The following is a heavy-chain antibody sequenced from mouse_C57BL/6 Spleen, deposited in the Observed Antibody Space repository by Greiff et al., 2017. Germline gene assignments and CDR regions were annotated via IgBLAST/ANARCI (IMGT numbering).Heavy chain of an antibody. J-gene: IGHJ3*01. CDR2: IWGVGST. D-gene: IGHD2-4*01. Sequence: VKLVESGPGLVAPSQSLSITCTVSGFSLTSYGVDWVRQSPGKGLEWLGVIWGVGSTNYNSALKSRLSISKDNSKSQVFLKMNSLQTDDTAMYYCASGPYDYDKEFAYWGQGTLVTVSA. CDR1: GFSLTSYG. V-gene: IGHV2-6*01. CDR3: ASGPYDYDKEFAY.